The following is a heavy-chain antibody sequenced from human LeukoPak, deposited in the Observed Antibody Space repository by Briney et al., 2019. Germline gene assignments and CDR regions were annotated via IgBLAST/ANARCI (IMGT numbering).Heavy chain of an antibody. V-gene: IGHV4-39*01. D-gene: IGHD2-2*02. CDR2: MYYSGGT. J-gene: IGHJ4*02. Sequence: NPSETLSLTCTVSGGSISSSSHCWGWIRQPPGKGLEWIGSMYYSGGTYYNPSLKSRVTISIDTSKSQFSLKLNSVTAAGTAVYYCALGKPIPNYWGQGTLVTVSS. CDR1: GGSISSSSHC. CDR3: ALGKPIPNY.